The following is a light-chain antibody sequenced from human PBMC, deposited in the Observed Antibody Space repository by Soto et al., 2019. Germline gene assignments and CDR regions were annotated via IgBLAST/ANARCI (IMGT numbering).Light chain of an antibody. Sequence: DIQITQSPSSLSASVGDRVTITCRASQGIKNDLGWYQQKPGKAPKLLIYLASSLESGVPSRFSGSGSGTECTRTISNLQPDDFETYDCQQSNTYPWTFGQGTKVDIK. J-gene: IGKJ1*01. V-gene: IGKV1-17*02. CDR3: QQSNTYPWT. CDR2: LAS. CDR1: QGIKND.